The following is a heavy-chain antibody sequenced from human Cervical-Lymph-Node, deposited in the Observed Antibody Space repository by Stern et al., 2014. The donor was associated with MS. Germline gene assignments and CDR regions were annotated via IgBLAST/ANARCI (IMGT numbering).Heavy chain of an antibody. CDR2: VHPSGVGT. J-gene: IGHJ5*02. CDR1: GYTFTNYH. Sequence: VHLVESGAGVKKPGASVKVSCRASGYTFTNYHMHWVRQAPGQGLEWMGIVHPSGVGTTYAQKFQGRVTMTTGTSTTTVYMELSSLTSEDTAVYYCARAKTSGTLLRLDPWGQGTLVTVSS. CDR3: ARAKTSGTLLRLDP. D-gene: IGHD3-10*01. V-gene: IGHV1-46*01.